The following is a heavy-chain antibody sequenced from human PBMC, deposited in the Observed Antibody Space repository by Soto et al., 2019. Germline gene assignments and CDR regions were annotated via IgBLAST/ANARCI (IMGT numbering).Heavy chain of an antibody. D-gene: IGHD2-15*01. CDR2: ISGSGDKE. CDR3: AKDGGLGKFDP. Sequence: PGGSLRLSCAASGFTFNNYAMRWLRQAPGKGLEWVSSISGSGDKEYYPDAVKGRFTISRDNSKNTLYLQMSSLRAEDTAVYYCAKDGGLGKFDPWGQGTLVTVSS. J-gene: IGHJ5*02. CDR1: GFTFNNYA. V-gene: IGHV3-23*01.